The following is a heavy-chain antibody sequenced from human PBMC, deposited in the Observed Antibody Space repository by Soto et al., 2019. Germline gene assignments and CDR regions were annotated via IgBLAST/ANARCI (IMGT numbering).Heavy chain of an antibody. CDR3: ARDRIAAAGKGIIDY. Sequence: ASVKVSCKASGYTFTSYYMHWVRQAPGQGLEWMGIINPSGGSTSYAQKFQGRVAMTRDTSTSTVYMELSSLRSEDTAVYYCARDRIAAAGKGIIDYWGRGTLVTVSS. CDR1: GYTFTSYY. D-gene: IGHD6-13*01. V-gene: IGHV1-46*03. J-gene: IGHJ4*02. CDR2: INPSGGST.